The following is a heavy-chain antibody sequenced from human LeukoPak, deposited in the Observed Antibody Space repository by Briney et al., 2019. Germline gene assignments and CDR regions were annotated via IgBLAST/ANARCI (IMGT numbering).Heavy chain of an antibody. J-gene: IGHJ4*02. CDR1: GYTFTGYY. D-gene: IGHD2-2*01. CDR3: ARDHYCSSTSCYYRFDY. V-gene: IGHV1-2*02. Sequence: GASVKVSCKASGYTFTGYYMHWVRQAPGRGLEWMGWINPNSGGTNYAQKFQGRVTMTRDTSISTAYMELSRLRSDDTAVYYCARDHYCSSTSCYYRFDYWGQGTLVTVSS. CDR2: INPNSGGT.